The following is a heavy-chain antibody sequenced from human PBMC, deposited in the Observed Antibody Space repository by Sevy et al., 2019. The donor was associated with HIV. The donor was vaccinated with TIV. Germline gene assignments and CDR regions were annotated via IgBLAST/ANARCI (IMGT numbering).Heavy chain of an antibody. J-gene: IGHJ3*02. D-gene: IGHD5-12*01. V-gene: IGHV1-18*01. CDR3: ARVPRSAYDDTFDI. CDR1: GYTFTSYG. CDR2: ISDYNGNT. Sequence: ASVKVSCKASGYTFTSYGISWVRQAPGQGLEWMGWISDYNGNTNYAQKLQGRVTMTTDTSTSTAYMELRSLRSDDTAVYYCARVPRSAYDDTFDIWGQGTMVTVSS.